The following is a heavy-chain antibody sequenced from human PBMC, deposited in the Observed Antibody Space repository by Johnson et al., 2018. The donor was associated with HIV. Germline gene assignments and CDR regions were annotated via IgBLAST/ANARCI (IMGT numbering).Heavy chain of an antibody. J-gene: IGHJ1*01. CDR3: ELGDNVRGLLGLRWAM. Sequence: VQLVESGGGLVQPGGSLRLSCAASGFIVSSKYMTWFRQAPGKGLEWVSVLYADGRTYYADSVKGRLTVSSDYSKNTLYLQMNSLLFLGPASSVLELGDNVRGLLGLRWAMWG. V-gene: IGHV3-66*02. CDR2: LYADGRT. D-gene: IGHD3-10*02. CDR1: GFIVSSKY.